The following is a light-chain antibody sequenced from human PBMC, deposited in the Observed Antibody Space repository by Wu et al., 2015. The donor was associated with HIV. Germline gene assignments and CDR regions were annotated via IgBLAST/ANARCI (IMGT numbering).Light chain of an antibody. V-gene: IGKV3-11*01. Sequence: EIVLTQSPATLSLSPGDRATLSCRASQSIGNYLAWCQQKPGQTPRLLFFDASNRATGIPPRFSGRGSETDFTLTISSLESEDFALYYCQYRTTFGQGTRLESK. J-gene: IGKJ5*01. CDR3: QYRTT. CDR1: QSIGNY. CDR2: DAS.